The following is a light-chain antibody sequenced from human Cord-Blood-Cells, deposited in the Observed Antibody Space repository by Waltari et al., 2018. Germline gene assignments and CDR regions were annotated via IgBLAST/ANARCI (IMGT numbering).Light chain of an antibody. CDR1: QSISSW. CDR3: QQYNSYSRT. Sequence: DIQMTQSPSTLSASVGDRVTITCRASQSISSWVAWYQQKPGKAPKLLIYKASSLESGVPSRFSRSASGTEFPLTISSLQPDDFATYDCQQYNSYSRTFGQGTKVESK. CDR2: KAS. J-gene: IGKJ1*01. V-gene: IGKV1-5*03.